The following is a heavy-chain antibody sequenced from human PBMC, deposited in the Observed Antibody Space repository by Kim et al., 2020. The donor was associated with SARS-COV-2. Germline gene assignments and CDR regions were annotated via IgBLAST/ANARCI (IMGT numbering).Heavy chain of an antibody. J-gene: IGHJ6*02. CDR2: ISAYNGNT. Sequence: ASVKVSCKASGYTFTSYGISWVRQAPGQGLEWMGWISAYNGNTNYAQKLQGRVTMTTDTSTSTAYMELRSLRSDDTAVYYCARDSAPIAAAGYYYYYYGMDVWGQGTTVTVSS. V-gene: IGHV1-18*04. D-gene: IGHD6-13*01. CDR3: ARDSAPIAAAGYYYYYYGMDV. CDR1: GYTFTSYG.